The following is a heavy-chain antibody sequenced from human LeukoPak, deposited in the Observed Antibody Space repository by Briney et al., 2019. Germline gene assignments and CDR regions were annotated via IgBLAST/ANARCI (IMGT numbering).Heavy chain of an antibody. Sequence: KPSETLSLTCTVSGGSISSYYWSWIRQSPGKGLEWIGYIYYSGSTNYNPSLKSRVTISVDTSKNQFSLKLSSVTAADTAVYYCARLGRRGYSYGDHYYYMDVWGKGTTVTVSS. CDR3: ARLGRRGYSYGDHYYYMDV. J-gene: IGHJ6*03. CDR1: GGSISSYY. CDR2: IYYSGST. V-gene: IGHV4-59*12. D-gene: IGHD5-18*01.